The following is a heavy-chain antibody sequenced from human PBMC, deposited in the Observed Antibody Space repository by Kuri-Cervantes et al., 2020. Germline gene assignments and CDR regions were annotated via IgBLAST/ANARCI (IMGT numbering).Heavy chain of an antibody. CDR2: IYYSGST. CDR1: GGSISSSSYY. CDR3: AREHFTTTVTTSYYYYMDV. D-gene: IGHD4-17*01. J-gene: IGHJ6*03. Sequence: ESLKISCTVSGGSISSSSYYWGWIRQPPGKGLEWIGSIYYSGSTYYNPSLKSRVTIPVDTSKNQFSLKLSSVTAADTAVYYCAREHFTTTVTTSYYYYMDVWGKGTTVTVSS. V-gene: IGHV4-39*07.